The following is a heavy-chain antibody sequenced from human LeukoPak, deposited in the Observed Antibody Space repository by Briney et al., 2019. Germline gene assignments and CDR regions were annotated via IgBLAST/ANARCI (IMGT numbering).Heavy chain of an antibody. D-gene: IGHD3-3*01. CDR3: AREVVFGVVMGFDP. Sequence: GASVKVSCKASGYTFTGYYMRWVRQAPGQGLEWMGWINPNSGGTNYAQKFQGRVTMTRDTSISTAYMELSRLRSDDTAVYYCAREVVFGVVMGFDPWGQGTLVTVSS. J-gene: IGHJ5*02. CDR1: GYTFTGYY. CDR2: INPNSGGT. V-gene: IGHV1-2*02.